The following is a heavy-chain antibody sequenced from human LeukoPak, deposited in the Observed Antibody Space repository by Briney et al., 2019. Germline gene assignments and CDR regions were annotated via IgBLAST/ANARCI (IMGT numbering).Heavy chain of an antibody. V-gene: IGHV1-18*01. Sequence: ASVKVSCKASGYTFTSYGFSWVRQAPGQGLEWMGWISAYNGDTKYAGSLQGRVTWTTDTYTSTAYMELRSLTSDDTAVYYCARCYGGNAWYLDLWGRGTLVTVSS. J-gene: IGHJ2*01. CDR3: ARCYGGNAWYLDL. CDR1: GYTFTSYG. CDR2: ISAYNGDT. D-gene: IGHD4-23*01.